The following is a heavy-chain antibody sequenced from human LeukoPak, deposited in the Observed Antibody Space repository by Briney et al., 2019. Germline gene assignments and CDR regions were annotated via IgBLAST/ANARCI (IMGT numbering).Heavy chain of an antibody. V-gene: IGHV3-48*01. Sequence: GGSLRLSCAASGFTFSSYSMNWVRQAPGKGLEWVSYISSSSSTIYYADSVKGRFTISRDNSKSTLYLQMNSLRADDTAVYYCAKIQGWFNDAFHIGGQGTMVTVSS. D-gene: IGHD6-19*01. CDR2: ISSSSSTI. CDR1: GFTFSSYS. CDR3: AKIQGWFNDAFHI. J-gene: IGHJ3*02.